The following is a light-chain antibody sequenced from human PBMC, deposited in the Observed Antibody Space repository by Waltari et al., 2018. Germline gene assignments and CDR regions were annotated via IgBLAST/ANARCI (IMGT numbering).Light chain of an antibody. Sequence: HELTQPSSVSVSPGQTARITCSGDVLANKYARWFQQKSGQAPMLVIYKDTERPSGVPERFSGSSSGNTVTWTITGAQTEDEADYYCYSAADNNPVVFGGGTKLTVL. CDR2: KDT. V-gene: IGLV3-27*01. CDR3: YSAADNNPVV. J-gene: IGLJ3*02. CDR1: VLANKY.